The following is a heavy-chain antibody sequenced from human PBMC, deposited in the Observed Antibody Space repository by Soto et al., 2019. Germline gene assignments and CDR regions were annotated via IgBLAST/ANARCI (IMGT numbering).Heavy chain of an antibody. CDR2: IYWDDDK. J-gene: IGHJ4*02. CDR3: AHRVLRTVFGLVTTTAIYFDF. D-gene: IGHD3-3*01. Sequence: QITLKESGPTVVKPTETLTLTCTFSGFSLTTSGVGVGWVRQSPGKAPEWLALIYWDDDKRYSTSLKSRLTITKDTYKNQVVLTMANVDPADTATYYGAHRVLRTVFGLVTTTAIYFDFWGQGTPVVVSS. V-gene: IGHV2-5*02. CDR1: GFSLTTSGVG.